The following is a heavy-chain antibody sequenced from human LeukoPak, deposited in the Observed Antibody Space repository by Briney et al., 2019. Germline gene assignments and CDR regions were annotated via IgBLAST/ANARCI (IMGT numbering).Heavy chain of an antibody. CDR1: GGSIGRSSYY. J-gene: IGHJ3*02. CDR3: ARGVSYQLLLCFDI. V-gene: IGHV4-39*07. D-gene: IGHD2-2*01. Sequence: PSETLSLTCTVSGGSIGRSSYYWGWIRQPPGKGLEWIGNIYYSGKADYNPSLKSRVTISVDTSKNQFSLKLSSVTAADTAVYYCARGVSYQLLLCFDIWGQGTMVTVSS. CDR2: IYYSGKA.